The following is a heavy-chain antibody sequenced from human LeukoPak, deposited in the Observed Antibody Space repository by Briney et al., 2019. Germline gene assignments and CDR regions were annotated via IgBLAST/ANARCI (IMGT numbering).Heavy chain of an antibody. D-gene: IGHD3-22*01. CDR3: ARDAPYYYDSSGYPDY. Sequence: GGSLRLSCAASGFTFSSYGMSWVRQAPGKGLEWVSAISGSGGSTFYADSVKGRFTISRDNAKNSLYLQMNSLRAEDTAVYYCARDAPYYYDSSGYPDYWGQGTLVTVSS. V-gene: IGHV3-23*01. J-gene: IGHJ4*02. CDR2: ISGSGGST. CDR1: GFTFSSYG.